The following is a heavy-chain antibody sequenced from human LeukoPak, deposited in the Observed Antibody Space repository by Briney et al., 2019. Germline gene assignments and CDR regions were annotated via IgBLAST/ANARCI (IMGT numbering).Heavy chain of an antibody. CDR2: INSDGSST. D-gene: IGHD2-15*01. J-gene: IGHJ5*02. CDR3: ARDRGAYCSGGSCYSRNWFDP. CDR1: GFTFSSYA. V-gene: IGHV3-74*01. Sequence: GGSLRLSCAASGFTFSSYAMNWVRQAPGKGLVWVSRINSDGSSTSYADSVKGRFTISRDNAKNTLYLQMNSLRAEDTAVYYCARDRGAYCSGGSCYSRNWFDPWGQGTLVTVSS.